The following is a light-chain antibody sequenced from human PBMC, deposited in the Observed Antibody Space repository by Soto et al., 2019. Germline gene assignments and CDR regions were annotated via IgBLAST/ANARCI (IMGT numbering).Light chain of an antibody. Sequence: QSALTQPASVSGSPGQSITISGTGSSSDIGYYNYVSWYQHHPGKAPQLLIFDVVNRPSGVSNRFSGSKAGNTASLTIFGLQAEDEADYYCLSSTSTTMYFFGTGTTLTVL. V-gene: IGLV2-14*03. CDR2: DVV. J-gene: IGLJ1*01. CDR1: SSDIGYYNY. CDR3: LSSTSTTMYF.